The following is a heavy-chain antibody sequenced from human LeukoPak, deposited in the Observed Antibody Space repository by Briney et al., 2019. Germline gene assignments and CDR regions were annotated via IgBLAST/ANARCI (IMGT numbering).Heavy chain of an antibody. CDR3: ASAIEYYGSGNTGAFDI. D-gene: IGHD3-10*01. CDR2: IIPILGIA. J-gene: IGHJ3*02. CDR1: GGTFSSYA. V-gene: IGHV1-69*04. Sequence: ASVKVSCKASGGTFSSYAISWVRQAPGQGLEWMGRIIPILGIANYAQKFQGRVTITADKSTSTAYMELSSLRSEDTAVYYCASAIEYYGSGNTGAFDIWGQGTMVTVSS.